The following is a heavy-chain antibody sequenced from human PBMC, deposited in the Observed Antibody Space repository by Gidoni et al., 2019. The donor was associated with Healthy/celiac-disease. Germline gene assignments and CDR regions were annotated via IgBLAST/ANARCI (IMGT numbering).Heavy chain of an antibody. Sequence: QVQLVESGGGVVQPGGSLRLSCAASGFPFSSYGMHWVRQAPGKGLEWVAFIRYDGRNRYYADSVKGRFIISRDNSKNTLYLQMNDLRGEDTAVYYCAKLSDSNYVGQFDYWGQGTLVTVSS. CDR2: IRYDGRNR. CDR3: AKLSDSNYVGQFDY. D-gene: IGHD4-4*01. CDR1: GFPFSSYG. V-gene: IGHV3-30*02. J-gene: IGHJ4*02.